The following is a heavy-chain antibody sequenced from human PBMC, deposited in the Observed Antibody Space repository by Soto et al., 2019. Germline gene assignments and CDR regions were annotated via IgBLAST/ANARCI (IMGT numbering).Heavy chain of an antibody. Sequence: EGHLVQSGVEVKKPGESLKISCKDFGYGFSNYWIGWVRQMPGKGLEWMGIIWPGGSQTLYSSSFEGHITISADTSIHTPYLQWNSLQASDSAIYYCTRRHYSGSRSGDYWGQGTLVTVSS. CDR3: TRRHYSGSRSGDY. J-gene: IGHJ4*02. CDR2: IWPGGSQT. CDR1: GYGFSNYW. D-gene: IGHD2-15*01. V-gene: IGHV5-51*03.